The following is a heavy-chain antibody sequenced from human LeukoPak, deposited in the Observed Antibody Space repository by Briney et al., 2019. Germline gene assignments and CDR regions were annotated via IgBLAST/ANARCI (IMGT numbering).Heavy chain of an antibody. D-gene: IGHD6-6*01. Sequence: GGSLRLSCAASGFPFSSYWMSWVRQAPGKGLEWVAFIRYDGTNKYYADSVKGRFTISRDNSKNTLYLQMNNLRAEDTAVYYCAKDLVGPFDIWGQGTMVTVSS. V-gene: IGHV3-30*02. CDR3: AKDLVGPFDI. CDR1: GFPFSSYW. J-gene: IGHJ3*02. CDR2: IRYDGTNK.